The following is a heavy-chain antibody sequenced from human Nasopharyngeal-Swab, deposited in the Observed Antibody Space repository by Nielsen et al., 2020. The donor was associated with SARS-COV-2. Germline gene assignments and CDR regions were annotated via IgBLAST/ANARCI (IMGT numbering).Heavy chain of an antibody. CDR1: GYTFNNYY. V-gene: IGHV1-46*02. D-gene: IGHD2-2*01. CDR3: ARGGGSTSNGAFDI. J-gene: IGHJ3*02. CDR2: INPGSGGT. Sequence: ASVKVSCKASGYTFNNYYIHWVRQAPGQGLEWMGMINPGSGGTTYAQKFQGRVTMTRDTSTSTVFMDLSSLRSEDTAVYYCARGGGSTSNGAFDIWGQGTMVTVSS.